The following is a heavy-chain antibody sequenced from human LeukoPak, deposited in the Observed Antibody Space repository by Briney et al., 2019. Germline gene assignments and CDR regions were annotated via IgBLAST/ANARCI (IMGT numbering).Heavy chain of an antibody. D-gene: IGHD2-15*01. Sequence: PGGSLRLSCVGSGFIFSRYEMNWVRQPPGKGLEWISFISRESSEIHYAASVEGRFTISRDNAKNTLYLQMTSLRDDDTAVYYCAKGGSQGDCSAGTCYGAYWGQGTLVTVSS. CDR1: GFIFSRYE. CDR2: ISRESSEI. V-gene: IGHV3-48*03. CDR3: AKGGSQGDCSAGTCYGAY. J-gene: IGHJ4*02.